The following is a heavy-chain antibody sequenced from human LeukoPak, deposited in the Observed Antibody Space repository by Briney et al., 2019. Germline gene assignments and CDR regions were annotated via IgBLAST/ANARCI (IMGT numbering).Heavy chain of an antibody. CDR2: IYYSGST. V-gene: IGHV4-31*03. CDR1: GGSISSGGFY. Sequence: PSETLSLTCTVSGGSISSGGFYWSWIRQHPGQGLEWIGYIYYSGSTYYNPSLASRVVISVDTSNNHFSLKVNSVTAADTAVYYCARGSCSTTNCHSYDLWSPVDYWGQGTLVTVSS. D-gene: IGHD3-3*01. J-gene: IGHJ4*02. CDR3: ARGSCSTTNCHSYDLWSPVDY.